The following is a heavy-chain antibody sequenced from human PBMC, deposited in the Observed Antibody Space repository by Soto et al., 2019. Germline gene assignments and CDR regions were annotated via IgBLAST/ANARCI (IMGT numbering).Heavy chain of an antibody. Sequence: EVQLVESGGGLVQPGGSLRLSCAASGFTFSSYSMNWVRQAPGKGLERVSYIISSSSTIYYADTVKGRFTISRDNAKNSLYLQRNRLRAEDTAVYYYARYLGSRWYLEYFQHWGQGTLVTVSS. J-gene: IGHJ1*01. CDR2: IISSSSTI. CDR1: GFTFSSYS. D-gene: IGHD6-13*01. CDR3: ARYLGSRWYLEYFQH. V-gene: IGHV3-48*01.